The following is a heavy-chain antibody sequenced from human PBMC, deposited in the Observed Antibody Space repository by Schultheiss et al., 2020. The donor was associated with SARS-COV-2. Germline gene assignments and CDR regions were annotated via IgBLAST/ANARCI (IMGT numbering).Heavy chain of an antibody. V-gene: IGHV4-31*03. CDR1: GGSVSSGSYY. CDR2: IYYSGST. CDR3: ARRRDWNDVFDY. Sequence: SETLSLTCTVSGGSVSSGSYYWSWIRQHPGKGLEWIGYIYYSGSTYYNPSLKSRVTISANTSKNQFSLKLTSVTAADTAVYYCARRRDWNDVFDYWGQGTLVTVSS. J-gene: IGHJ4*02. D-gene: IGHD1-1*01.